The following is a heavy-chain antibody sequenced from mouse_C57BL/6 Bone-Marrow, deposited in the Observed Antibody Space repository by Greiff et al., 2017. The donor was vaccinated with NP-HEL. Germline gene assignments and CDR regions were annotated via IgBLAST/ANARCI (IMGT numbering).Heavy chain of an antibody. J-gene: IGHJ3*01. CDR3: ARDIVTTF. CDR2: ISDGGSYT. D-gene: IGHD2-5*01. CDR1: GFTFSSYA. V-gene: IGHV5-4*01. Sequence: EVKLMESGGGLVKPGGSLKLSCAASGFTFSSYAMSWVRQTPEKRLEWVATISDGGSYTYYPDNVKGRFTISRDNAKNNLYLQMSHLKSEDTAMYYCARDIVTTFWGQGTLVTVSA.